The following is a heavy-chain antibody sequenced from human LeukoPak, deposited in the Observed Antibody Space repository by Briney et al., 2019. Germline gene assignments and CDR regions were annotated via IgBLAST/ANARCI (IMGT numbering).Heavy chain of an antibody. D-gene: IGHD2-2*01. CDR1: GFTFSSYA. CDR2: ISGSGGST. Sequence: GGSLRLFCAASGFTFSSYAMSWVRQAPGKGLEWVAAISGSGGSTYYADSVKGRFTISRDNSKNTLYLQMNSLRAEDTAVYYCSKGTYCSSTSCYPNWFDPWGQGTLVTVS. V-gene: IGHV3-23*01. J-gene: IGHJ5*02. CDR3: SKGTYCSSTSCYPNWFDP.